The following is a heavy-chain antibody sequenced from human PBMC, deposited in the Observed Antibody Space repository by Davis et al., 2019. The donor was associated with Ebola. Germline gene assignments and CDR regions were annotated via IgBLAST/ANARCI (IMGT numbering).Heavy chain of an antibody. D-gene: IGHD3-10*01. V-gene: IGHV3-48*02. CDR2: ISSSSSTI. J-gene: IGHJ6*04. CDR3: ARVGVTMVRGVLYYYYGMDV. CDR1: GFTFSSYS. Sequence: GESLKISCAASGFTFSSYSMNWVRQAPGKGREWVSYISSSSSTIYYADSVKGRFTISRDNAKNSLYLQMNSLRDEDTAVYYCARVGVTMVRGVLYYYYGMDVWGKGTTVTVSS.